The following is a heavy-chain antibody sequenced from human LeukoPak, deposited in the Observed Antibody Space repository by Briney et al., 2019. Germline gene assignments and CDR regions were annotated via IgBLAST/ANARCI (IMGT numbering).Heavy chain of an antibody. CDR3: ARVRSGYSHENYFDY. V-gene: IGHV3-48*03. CDR2: ISSSGSTI. CDR1: GFTFSSYE. J-gene: IGHJ4*02. Sequence: GGSLRLSCAASGFTFSSYEMNWVRQAPGKGLEWVSYISSSGSTIYYADSVKGRFTISRDNAKSSLYLQMNSLRAEDTAVYYCARVRSGYSHENYFDYWGQGTLVTVSS. D-gene: IGHD5-18*01.